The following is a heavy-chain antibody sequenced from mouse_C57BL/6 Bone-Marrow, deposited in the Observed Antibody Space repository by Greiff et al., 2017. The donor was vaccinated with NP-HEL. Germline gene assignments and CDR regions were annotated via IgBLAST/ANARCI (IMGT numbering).Heavy chain of an antibody. CDR3: ARSGYYGSSCCYWYFDV. CDR2: IDPSDSYT. J-gene: IGHJ1*03. V-gene: IGHV1-69*01. D-gene: IGHD1-1*01. Sequence: QVQLQQPGAELVMPGASVKLSCKASGYTFTSYWMHWVKQRPGQGLEWIGEIDPSDSYTNYNQKFKGKSTLTVDKSSSTAYMQLSSLTSEESAVYYCARSGYYGSSCCYWYFDVWGTGTTVTVSS. CDR1: GYTFTSYW.